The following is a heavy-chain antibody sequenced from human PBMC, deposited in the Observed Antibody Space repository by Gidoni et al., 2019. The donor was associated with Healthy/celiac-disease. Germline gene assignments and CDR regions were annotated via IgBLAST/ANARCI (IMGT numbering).Heavy chain of an antibody. CDR3: ARRGQDIVVVPASYYYYYMDV. CDR2: ISSSSSYT. J-gene: IGHJ6*03. Sequence: QVPLVASGGGLVKPGGSLRLSRAVSRFTFSDYYMSWTRQAPGKGLEWVSYISSSSSYTNYADSVKGRFTISRDNAKNSLYLQMNSLRAEDTAVYYCARRGQDIVVVPASYYYYYMDVWGKGTTVTVSS. CDR1: RFTFSDYY. D-gene: IGHD2-2*01. V-gene: IGHV3-11*06.